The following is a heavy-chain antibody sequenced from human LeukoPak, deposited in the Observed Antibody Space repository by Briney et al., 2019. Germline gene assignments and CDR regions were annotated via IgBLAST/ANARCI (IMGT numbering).Heavy chain of an antibody. CDR1: GGSISSYY. CDR2: IFYSGSS. Sequence: PSETLSLTCTVSGGSISSYYWSWIRQPPGKGLEWIGYIFYSGSSNYSPSLKSRVTISVDTSKNHFSLKLSSVTAADTAVYYCARGGFGGSRYKYGMDVWGQGTTVTVSS. V-gene: IGHV4-59*01. J-gene: IGHJ6*02. D-gene: IGHD3-10*01. CDR3: ARGGFGGSRYKYGMDV.